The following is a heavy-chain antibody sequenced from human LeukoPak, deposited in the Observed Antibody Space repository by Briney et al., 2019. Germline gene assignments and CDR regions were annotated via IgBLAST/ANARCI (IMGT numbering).Heavy chain of an antibody. CDR1: GYRFTSYG. V-gene: IGHV1-18*01. CDR2: ISAYNGNT. CDR3: AREGYCSGGICYSTMNWFDP. D-gene: IGHD2-15*01. Sequence: ASVKVSCKASGYRFTSYGITWVRQAPGQGPEWMGWISAYNGNTNYAQKVQGRVTLTTDTSTSTAYMELRSLRSDDTAVYYCAREGYCSGGICYSTMNWFDPWGQGTLVTVSS. J-gene: IGHJ5*02.